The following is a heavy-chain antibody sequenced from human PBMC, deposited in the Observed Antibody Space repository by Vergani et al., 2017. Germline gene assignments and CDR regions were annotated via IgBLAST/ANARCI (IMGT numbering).Heavy chain of an antibody. CDR3: AKERRGVAGMDV. CDR2: IRYDGSNK. D-gene: IGHD3-10*01. J-gene: IGHJ6*02. Sequence: VQLLESGGDLVKPGGSLRLSCAASGFTFSSYSMNWVRQAPGKGLEWVAFIRYDGSNKNYADSVKGRFTISRDNSKNTLYLQMNSLRVEDTAVYNCAKERRGVAGMDVWGQGTTVTVSS. V-gene: IGHV3-30*02. CDR1: GFTFSSYS.